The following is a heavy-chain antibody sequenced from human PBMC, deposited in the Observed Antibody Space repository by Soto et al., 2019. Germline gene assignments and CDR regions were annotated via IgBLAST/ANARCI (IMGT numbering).Heavy chain of an antibody. V-gene: IGHV1-69*12. CDR2: IIPIFGTA. Sequence: QVQLVQSGAEVKKPGSSVKVSCKASGGTFSSYAISWVRQAPGQGLEWMGGIIPIFGTANYAQKFQGRVTTTADVXTSTAYMELSSLRSEDTAVYYCDIAAAGQGVDFDYWGQGTLVTVSS. J-gene: IGHJ4*02. CDR3: DIAAAGQGVDFDY. D-gene: IGHD6-13*01. CDR1: GGTFSSYA.